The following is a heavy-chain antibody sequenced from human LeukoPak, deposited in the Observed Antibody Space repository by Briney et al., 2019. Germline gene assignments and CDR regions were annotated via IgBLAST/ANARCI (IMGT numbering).Heavy chain of an antibody. J-gene: IGHJ4*02. CDR3: SRGSGAFPPFGY. CDR2: ISLSGLT. Sequence: PSGTLSLTCGVSGGSISSTNWWSWVRQPPGQGLEWIGEISLSGLTNYNPSLKSRVTMSLDKSKNHLSLNLTSVTAADTAVYYCSRGSGAFPPFGYWGQGTLVTVSS. D-gene: IGHD1-26*01. CDR1: GGSISSTNW. V-gene: IGHV4-4*02.